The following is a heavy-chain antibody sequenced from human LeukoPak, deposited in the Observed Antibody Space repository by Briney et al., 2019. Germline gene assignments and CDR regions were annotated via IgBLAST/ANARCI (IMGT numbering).Heavy chain of an antibody. Sequence: GASVKVSCKASGFTFTSSAVQWVRQARGQRLEWIGWIVVGSGNTNYAQKFQERVTITRDMSTSTAYMEPSSLRSEDTAVYYCAAVYGSGSYFDAFDIWGQGTMVTVSS. V-gene: IGHV1-58*01. D-gene: IGHD3-10*01. CDR2: IVVGSGNT. CDR3: AAVYGSGSYFDAFDI. J-gene: IGHJ3*02. CDR1: GFTFTSSA.